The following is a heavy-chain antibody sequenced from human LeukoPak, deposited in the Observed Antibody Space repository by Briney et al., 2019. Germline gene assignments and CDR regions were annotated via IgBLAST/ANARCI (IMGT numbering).Heavy chain of an antibody. CDR1: GFTFSNYA. V-gene: IGHV3-33*08. Sequence: GGSLRLSCAASGFTFSNYAMSWVRQAPGKGLEWVAVIWYDGSNKYYADSVKGRFTISRDNSKNTLYLQMNSLRAEDTAVYYCARGRYNWNDVLDYWGQGTLVTVSS. CDR3: ARGRYNWNDVLDY. CDR2: IWYDGSNK. D-gene: IGHD1-1*01. J-gene: IGHJ4*02.